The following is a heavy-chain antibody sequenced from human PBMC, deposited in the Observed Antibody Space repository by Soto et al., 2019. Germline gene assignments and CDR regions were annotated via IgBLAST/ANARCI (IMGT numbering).Heavy chain of an antibody. Sequence: ASVKVSCKASGYTFTSYYMHWVRQAPGQGLEWMGIINPSGGSTSYAQKFQGRVTMTRDTSTSTVYMELSSLRSEDTAVYYCARGVDYDYIWGSYRYTYFDYWGQGTLVTVSS. CDR3: ARGVDYDYIWGSYRYTYFDY. CDR1: GYTFTSYY. CDR2: INPSGGST. V-gene: IGHV1-46*03. J-gene: IGHJ4*02. D-gene: IGHD3-16*02.